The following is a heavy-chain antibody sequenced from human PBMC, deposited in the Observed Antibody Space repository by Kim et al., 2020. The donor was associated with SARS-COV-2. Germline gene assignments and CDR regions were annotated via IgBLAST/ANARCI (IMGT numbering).Heavy chain of an antibody. V-gene: IGHV3-33*01. Sequence: NKYYADAVKGRFTISRDNSKNTLYLQMNSLGAEDTAVYYCAREWGGGYPDYWGQGTLVTVSS. J-gene: IGHJ4*02. CDR3: AREWGGGYPDY. D-gene: IGHD3-22*01. CDR2: NK.